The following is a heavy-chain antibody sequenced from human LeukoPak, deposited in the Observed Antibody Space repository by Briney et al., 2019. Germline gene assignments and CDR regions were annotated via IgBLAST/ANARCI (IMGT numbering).Heavy chain of an antibody. J-gene: IGHJ4*02. CDR2: ISAYNGNT. Sequence: ASVKVSCKASGYTFTSYGISWVRQAPGQGLEWMGWISAYNGNTNYAQKLQGRVTMTTDTSTSTAYMELRSLRSDDTAVYYCAREAATYYYGSGSYSAGFAEPDYWGQGTLVTVSS. V-gene: IGHV1-18*01. D-gene: IGHD3-10*01. CDR1: GYTFTSYG. CDR3: AREAATYYYGSGSYSAGFAEPDY.